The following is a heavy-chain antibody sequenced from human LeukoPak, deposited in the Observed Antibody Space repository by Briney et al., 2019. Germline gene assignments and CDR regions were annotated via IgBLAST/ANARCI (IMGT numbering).Heavy chain of an antibody. CDR1: GGSISSGGYS. Sequence: SEALSLTCAVSGGSISSGGYSWGWIRQPPGKGLEWIGYIYHSGSTYYNPSLKSRVTISVDRSKNQFSLKLSSVTAADTAVYYCASWGSYRSFDYWGQGTLVTVSS. V-gene: IGHV4-30-2*01. CDR2: IYHSGST. CDR3: ASWGSYRSFDY. D-gene: IGHD3-16*02. J-gene: IGHJ4*02.